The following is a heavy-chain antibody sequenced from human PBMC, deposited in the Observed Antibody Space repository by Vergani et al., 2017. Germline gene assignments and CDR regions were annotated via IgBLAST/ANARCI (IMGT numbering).Heavy chain of an antibody. D-gene: IGHD6-13*01. CDR2: IIPIFGTE. V-gene: IGHV1-69*13. Sequence: QVQLVQSGAEVKKPGSSVTVSCKASGGTFSSYAISWVRQAPGQGLEWMGRIIPIFGTENYALKFQGRVTITADASTSTAYMELSSLRSEDTAVYYCARDPCSSSWYCTGWFDPWGQGSLVTVSS. CDR1: GGTFSSYA. CDR3: ARDPCSSSWYCTGWFDP. J-gene: IGHJ5*02.